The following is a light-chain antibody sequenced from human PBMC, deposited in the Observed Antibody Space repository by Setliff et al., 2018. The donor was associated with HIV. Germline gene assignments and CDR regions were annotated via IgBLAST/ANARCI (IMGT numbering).Light chain of an antibody. CDR3: YSYAGSSTCV. J-gene: IGLJ1*01. CDR2: EVT. Sequence: QSVLTQPASVSGSPGQSITISCTGTSSDVGNYNLVSWYQQHPGKAPKLIIYEVTKRPSGVSNRFSGSKSGNTASLTISGLQADDEADYYCYSYAGSSTCVFGTGTKSPS. CDR1: SSDVGNYNL. V-gene: IGLV2-23*02.